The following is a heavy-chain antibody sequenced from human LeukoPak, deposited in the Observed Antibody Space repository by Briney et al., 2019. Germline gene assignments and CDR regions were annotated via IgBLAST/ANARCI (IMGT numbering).Heavy chain of an antibody. J-gene: IGHJ4*02. CDR3: ARRQGWYQGAPFDY. CDR1: GGSISSGSYY. CDR2: IYTSGST. Sequence: SETLSLTCTVSGGSISSGSYYWSWIRQPAGEGLEWIGRIYTSGSTNYNPSLKSRVTISVDTSKNQFSLKLSSVTAADTAVYYCARRQGWYQGAPFDYWGQGTLVTVSS. D-gene: IGHD6-19*01. V-gene: IGHV4-61*02.